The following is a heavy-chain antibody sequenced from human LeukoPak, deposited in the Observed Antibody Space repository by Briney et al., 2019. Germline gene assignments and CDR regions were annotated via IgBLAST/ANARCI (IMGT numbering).Heavy chain of an antibody. V-gene: IGHV4-59*08. D-gene: IGHD5-24*01. CDR2: IYYSGST. Sequence: SETLSLTCTVSGGSISSYYWSWIRQPPGKGLEWIGYIYYSGSTNYNPSLKSRVTISVDTSKNQFSLKLSSVTAADTAVYYCARHVEMATYWYFELWGRGTLVTVSP. CDR1: GGSISSYY. J-gene: IGHJ2*01. CDR3: ARHVEMATYWYFEL.